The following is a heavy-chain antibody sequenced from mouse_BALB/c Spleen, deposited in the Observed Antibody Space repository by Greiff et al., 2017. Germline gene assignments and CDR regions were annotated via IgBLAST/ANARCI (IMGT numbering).Heavy chain of an antibody. Sequence: QVQLQQPGAELVMPGPSVTMSCTASGFSFTDYWMHWVKQRPGQGLEWLGAIDTSDSYTSYNPKFKGKATLTVDESSSTAYMQLSSLTAEDSAVYYSARKGDDGNYDLDYWGQGTTLTVSS. CDR3: ARKGDDGNYDLDY. CDR1: GFSFTDYW. CDR2: IDTSDSYT. V-gene: IGHV1-69*01. D-gene: IGHD2-1*01. J-gene: IGHJ2*01.